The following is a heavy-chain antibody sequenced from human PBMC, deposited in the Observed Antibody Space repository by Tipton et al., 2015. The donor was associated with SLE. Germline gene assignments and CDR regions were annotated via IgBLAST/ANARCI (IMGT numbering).Heavy chain of an antibody. D-gene: IGHD2-2*01. V-gene: IGHV4-34*12. CDR1: GESFNGYF. Sequence: GLVKPSETLSLTCAVYGESFNGYFWTWIRQPPGKGLEWIAEIIHSGVTNYNPSLRSRVTISVDMSKNQVSLKLTSVTAADTAVYYCARVAPAEVFDYWGQGTLVTVSS. CDR2: IIHSGVT. J-gene: IGHJ4*02. CDR3: ARVAPAEVFDY.